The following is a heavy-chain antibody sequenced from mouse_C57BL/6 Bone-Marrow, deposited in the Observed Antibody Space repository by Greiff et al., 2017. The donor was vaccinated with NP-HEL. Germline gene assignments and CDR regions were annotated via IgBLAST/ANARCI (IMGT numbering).Heavy chain of an antibody. CDR3: AKRGSSGCIGFAY. CDR2: IYPSDSAT. V-gene: IGHV1-61*01. D-gene: IGHD3-2*02. Sequence: QVQLQQPGAELVRPGSSVKLSCKASGYTFTSYWMDWVKQRPGQGLEWIGNIYPSDSATHYNQKFKDKATLTVDKSSSTAYMMLSSLTSEDSADYYGAKRGSSGCIGFAYWGQGTLVTVSA. CDR1: GYTFTSYW. J-gene: IGHJ3*01.